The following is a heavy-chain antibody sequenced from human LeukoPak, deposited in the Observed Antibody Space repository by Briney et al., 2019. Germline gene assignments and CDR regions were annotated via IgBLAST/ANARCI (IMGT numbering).Heavy chain of an antibody. CDR1: GFTFSYYP. CDR2: ISESGDKT. Sequence: GGSLRLSCGAFGFTFSYYPMTWVRQAPGKGLEWVSLISESGDKTYYADSVKGRFTISRDNSKNTLSLQMNGLTVEDTAMYYCAKETKVGPKTMGYFRDWGQGTLVTVSS. J-gene: IGHJ1*01. D-gene: IGHD1-26*01. CDR3: AKETKVGPKTMGYFRD. V-gene: IGHV3-23*01.